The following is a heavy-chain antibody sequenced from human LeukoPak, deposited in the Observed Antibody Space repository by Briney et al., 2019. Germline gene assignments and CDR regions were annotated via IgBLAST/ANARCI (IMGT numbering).Heavy chain of an antibody. D-gene: IGHD3-22*01. V-gene: IGHV4-61*08. Sequence: ASETLSLTCTVSGGSISSGGYYWSWIRQHPGKGLEWIGYIYYSGSTNYNPSLKSRVTISVDTSKNQFSLKLSSVTAADTAVYYCARRYYYDSSYGMDVWGQGTTVTVSS. CDR1: GGSISSGGYY. CDR2: IYYSGST. J-gene: IGHJ6*02. CDR3: ARRYYYDSSYGMDV.